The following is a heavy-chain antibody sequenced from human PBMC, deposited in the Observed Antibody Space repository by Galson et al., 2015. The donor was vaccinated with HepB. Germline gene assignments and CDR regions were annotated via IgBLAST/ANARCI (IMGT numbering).Heavy chain of an antibody. J-gene: IGHJ6*03. CDR3: ARVVRDPTVVTYYYYMDV. D-gene: IGHD4-23*01. CDR2: IIPIFGTA. Sequence: SVKVSCKASGGTFSSYAISWVRQAPGQGLEWMGGIIPIFGTANYAQKFQGRVTITADESTSTAYMELSSLRSEDTAVYYCARVVRDPTVVTYYYYMDVWGKGTTVTVSS. V-gene: IGHV1-69*13. CDR1: GGTFSSYA.